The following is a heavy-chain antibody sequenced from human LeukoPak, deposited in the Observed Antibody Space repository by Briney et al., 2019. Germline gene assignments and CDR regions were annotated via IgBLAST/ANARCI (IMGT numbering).Heavy chain of an antibody. CDR1: GFTFSRYW. Sequence: GGSLRLSCAASGFTFSRYWMHWVRQAPGKGLEWVSGIGASGGSTYYADSVKGRFTISRDNSKNTLYLQMNSLRTEDTAVYYCAKAEGYDVLTGLDYWGQGTLVTVSS. CDR2: IGASGGST. V-gene: IGHV3-23*01. D-gene: IGHD3-9*01. CDR3: AKAEGYDVLTGLDY. J-gene: IGHJ4*02.